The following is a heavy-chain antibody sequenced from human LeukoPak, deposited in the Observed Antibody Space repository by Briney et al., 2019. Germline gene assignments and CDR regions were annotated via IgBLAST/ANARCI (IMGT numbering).Heavy chain of an antibody. V-gene: IGHV4-61*02. CDR2: ISTSGDT. D-gene: IGHD2-21*01. J-gene: IGHJ5*02. CDR1: GGSIISDNHY. Sequence: SETLSLTCTVSGGSIISDNHYWGWIRQPAGKGLEWIGRISTSGDTHYNPSLKSRVTISVDTSKNQFSLKLSSVTAADTAVDYCARRPGAGSRDCWFDPWGQGTLVTVSS. CDR3: ARRPGAGSRDCWFDP.